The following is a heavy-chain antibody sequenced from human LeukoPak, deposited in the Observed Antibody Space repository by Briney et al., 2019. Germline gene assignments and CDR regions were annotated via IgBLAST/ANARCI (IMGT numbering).Heavy chain of an antibody. CDR3: ARSPITMVRGVIHYYGMDV. J-gene: IGHJ6*02. CDR2: IRYDGSNK. CDR1: GFTFSSYG. D-gene: IGHD3-10*01. V-gene: IGHV3-30*02. Sequence: PGGSLRLSCAASGFTFSSYGMHWVRQAPGKGLEWVAFIRYDGSNKYYADSVKGRFTISRDNSKNTLYLQMNSLRAEDTAVYYCARSPITMVRGVIHYYGMDVWGQGTTVTVSS.